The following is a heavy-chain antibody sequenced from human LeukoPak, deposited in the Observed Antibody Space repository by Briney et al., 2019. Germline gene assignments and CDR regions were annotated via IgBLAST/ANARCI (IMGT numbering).Heavy chain of an antibody. CDR1: GYTFTSYY. D-gene: IGHD3-22*01. Sequence: SVKVSCKASGYTFTSYYMHWVRQAPGQGLEWMGRIIPIFGTANYAQKFQGRVTITTDESTSTAYMELSSLRSEDTAVYYCARDRYYYDSSGYPPTWGIGYWGQGTLVTVSS. CDR3: ARDRYYYDSSGYPPTWGIGY. V-gene: IGHV1-69*05. J-gene: IGHJ4*02. CDR2: IIPIFGTA.